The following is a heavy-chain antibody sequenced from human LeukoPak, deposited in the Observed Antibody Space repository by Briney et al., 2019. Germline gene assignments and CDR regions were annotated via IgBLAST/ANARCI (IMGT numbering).Heavy chain of an antibody. CDR2: IIPIFGTA. J-gene: IGHJ6*03. CDR1: GGTFSSYA. V-gene: IGHV1-69*06. CDR3: ARTTVTTIMGDYYYYYYMDV. D-gene: IGHD4-17*01. Sequence: SVKVSCKASGGTFSSYAISWVRQAPGQGLEWMGGIIPIFGTANYEQKFQGRVTITADKSTSTAYMELSSLRSEDTAVYYCARTTVTTIMGDYYYYYYMDVWGKGTTVTVSS.